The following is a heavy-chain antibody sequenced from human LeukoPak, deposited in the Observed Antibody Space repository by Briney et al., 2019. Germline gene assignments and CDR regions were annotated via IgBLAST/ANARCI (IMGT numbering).Heavy chain of an antibody. CDR3: ARPKGVRGAFDY. D-gene: IGHD3-10*01. Sequence: SETLSLTCTVSGGSISSGSYYWSWIRQPAGKGLEWIGRIYTSGSTNYNPSLKSRVTISVDTSKNQFSLKLSSVTAADTAVYYCARPKGVRGAFDYWGQGTLVTVSS. V-gene: IGHV4-61*02. J-gene: IGHJ4*02. CDR2: IYTSGST. CDR1: GGSISSGSYY.